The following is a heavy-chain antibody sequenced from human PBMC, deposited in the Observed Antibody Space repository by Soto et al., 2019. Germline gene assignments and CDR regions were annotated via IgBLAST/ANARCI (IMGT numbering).Heavy chain of an antibody. J-gene: IGHJ5*01. D-gene: IGHD2-2*01. V-gene: IGHV6-1*01. CDR2: TYFRSKWYN. CDR1: GDSVSSNRGT. CDR3: VRLVGNSWLDF. Sequence: SQTLSLTCVISGDSVSSNRGTWNWIRQSPSRGLEWLGRTYFRSKWYNDYAESVRSRITIDPDTSKNQFSLHLNSVTPEDTAVYYCVRLVGNSWLDFWGQGTLVTVS.